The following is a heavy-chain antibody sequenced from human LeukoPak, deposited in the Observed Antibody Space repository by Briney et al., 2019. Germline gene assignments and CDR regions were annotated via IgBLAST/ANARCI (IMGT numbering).Heavy chain of an antibody. J-gene: IGHJ3*02. CDR1: GGSISSYY. V-gene: IGHV4-59*01. CDR2: IYYSGST. CDR3: AREERWLQLRAFDI. Sequence: SETLSLTCTVSGGSISSYYWSWIRQPPGKGLEWIGYIYYSGSTNYNPSLKSRVTISVDTSKNQFSLKLSSVTAADTAVYYCAREERWLQLRAFDIWGQGTMVTVSS. D-gene: IGHD5-24*01.